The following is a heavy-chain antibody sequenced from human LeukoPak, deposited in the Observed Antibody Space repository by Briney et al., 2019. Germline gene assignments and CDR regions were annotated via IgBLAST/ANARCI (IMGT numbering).Heavy chain of an antibody. Sequence: GGSLRLSCAASAFTFSSYEMNWVRQAPGKGLEWVSYISSSGSTIYYADSVKGRFTISRDNAKNSLYLQMNSLRAEDTAVYYCARYCSGGSCLSAWGQGTLVTVSS. V-gene: IGHV3-48*03. CDR2: ISSSGSTI. CDR1: AFTFSSYE. D-gene: IGHD2-15*01. CDR3: ARYCSGGSCLSA. J-gene: IGHJ5*02.